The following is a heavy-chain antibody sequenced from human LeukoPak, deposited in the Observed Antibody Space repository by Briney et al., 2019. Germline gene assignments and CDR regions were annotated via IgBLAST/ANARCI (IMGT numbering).Heavy chain of an antibody. D-gene: IGHD6-13*01. Sequence: GGSLRLSCAASGFTFSSYAMHWVRQAPGKGLEWVAVISYDGSNKYYADSVKGRFTISRDNSKNTLYLQMNSLRAEDTAVYYCARGPPDPIAAAGTDAFDIWGQGTMVTVSS. CDR3: ARGPPDPIAAAGTDAFDI. J-gene: IGHJ3*02. CDR2: ISYDGSNK. V-gene: IGHV3-30*04. CDR1: GFTFSSYA.